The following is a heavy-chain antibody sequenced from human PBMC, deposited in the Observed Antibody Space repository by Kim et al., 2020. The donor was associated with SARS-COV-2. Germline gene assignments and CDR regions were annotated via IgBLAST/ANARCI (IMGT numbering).Heavy chain of an antibody. J-gene: IGHJ6*02. CDR3: ARGTSMDV. V-gene: IGHV4-39*01. CDR2: GST. Sequence: GSTYSNPSLKSRVTVSVDTSKNQFSLKLSSVTAADTAVYYCARGTSMDVWGQGTTVTVSS.